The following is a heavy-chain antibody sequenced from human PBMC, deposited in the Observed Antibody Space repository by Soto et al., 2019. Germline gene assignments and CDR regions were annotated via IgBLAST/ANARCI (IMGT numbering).Heavy chain of an antibody. V-gene: IGHV1-46*01. J-gene: IGHJ6*02. CDR3: ATSLTGMDV. CDR1: GYTFTSYY. Sequence: ASVKVSCKASGYTFTSYYMHWVRQAPGQGLEWMGIINPSGGNTNYAQKFQDRVTITRDRSMSTAYMELSILRSEDTAMYYCATSLTGMDVWGQGTTVTVS. CDR2: INPSGGNT.